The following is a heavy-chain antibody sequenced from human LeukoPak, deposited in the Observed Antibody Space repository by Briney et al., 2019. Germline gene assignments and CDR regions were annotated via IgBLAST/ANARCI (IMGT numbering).Heavy chain of an antibody. Sequence: PSETLSLTCAVYGGSFSGHYWTWIRQPPGKGLEWIGEIDHTGRSTYNPSLTSRVTISKDSSKNQFSLSLGSVIAADPAVYFCARGENSGSYFSYFDSWAQGTPVTVSS. J-gene: IGHJ5*01. V-gene: IGHV4-34*01. CDR1: GGSFSGHY. D-gene: IGHD3-10*01. CDR2: IDHTGRS. CDR3: ARGENSGSYFSYFDS.